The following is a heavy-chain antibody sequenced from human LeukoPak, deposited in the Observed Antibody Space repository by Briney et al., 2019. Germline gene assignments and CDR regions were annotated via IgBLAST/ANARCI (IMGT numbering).Heavy chain of an antibody. CDR1: GGTFSSYA. CDR2: IIPIFGTA. D-gene: IGHD5-24*01. Sequence: AASVMVSCKASGGTFSSYAISWVRQAPGQGLEWMGGIIPIFGTANYAQKFQGRVTITADKSTSTAYMELSSLRSEDTAVYYCARGVRDGYNYKFDYWGQGTLVTVSS. J-gene: IGHJ4*02. V-gene: IGHV1-69*06. CDR3: ARGVRDGYNYKFDY.